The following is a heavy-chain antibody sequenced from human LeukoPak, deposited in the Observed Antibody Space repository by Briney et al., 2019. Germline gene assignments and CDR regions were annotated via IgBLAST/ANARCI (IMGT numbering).Heavy chain of an antibody. J-gene: IGHJ5*02. V-gene: IGHV3-23*01. CDR3: AKEGASSYYDFWSGYFWFDP. CDR2: ISGSGGNT. Sequence: PGGSLRLSCAASGFTFSSYAMSWVRQAPGKGLEWVSTISGSGGNTYYADSVKGRFTISRDSSKNTLYLQMNSLRAEDTAVYYCAKEGASSYYDFWSGYFWFDPWGQGTLVTVSS. D-gene: IGHD3-3*01. CDR1: GFTFSSYA.